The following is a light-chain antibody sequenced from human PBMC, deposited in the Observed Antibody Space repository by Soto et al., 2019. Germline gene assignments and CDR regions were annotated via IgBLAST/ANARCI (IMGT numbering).Light chain of an antibody. V-gene: IGKV1-5*03. CDR3: QQYNSYSLYT. CDR2: KAS. CDR1: QSVRNW. Sequence: DIQMTQSPPTLPASVGDRVTITCRASQSVRNWLAWFQQKPGKAPKLLIYKASSLESGVPSRFSGSGSGTEFTLTISCLQPDDFATYYCQQYNSYSLYTFGQGTKVDIK. J-gene: IGKJ2*01.